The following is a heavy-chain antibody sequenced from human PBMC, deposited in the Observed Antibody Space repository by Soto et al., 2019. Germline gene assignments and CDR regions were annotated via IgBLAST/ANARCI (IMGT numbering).Heavy chain of an antibody. CDR1: GYTFISYA. J-gene: IGHJ4*02. CDR2: INAGNGNT. V-gene: IGHV1-3*01. CDR3: AREVSDYDILTGYYPYFDY. Sequence: ASVKVSCKASGYTFISYAMHWVRQAPGQRLEWMGWINAGNGNTKYSQKFQGRVTITRDTSASTAYMELSSLRSEDTAVYYCAREVSDYDILTGYYPYFDYWGQGTLVTVSS. D-gene: IGHD3-9*01.